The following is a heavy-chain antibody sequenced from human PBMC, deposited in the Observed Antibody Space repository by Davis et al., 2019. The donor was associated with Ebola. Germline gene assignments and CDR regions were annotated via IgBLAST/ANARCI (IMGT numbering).Heavy chain of an antibody. Sequence: GGSLRLSCAASGFTFSSYSMNWVRQAPGKGLEWVAVISYDGSNKYYADSVKGRLTISRDNSKNTLYLQMHSLRGEDTAVYYCAGGDFWSGQFDYWGQGTLVTVSS. V-gene: IGHV3-30*03. CDR1: GFTFSSYS. CDR3: AGGDFWSGQFDY. CDR2: ISYDGSNK. J-gene: IGHJ4*02. D-gene: IGHD3-3*01.